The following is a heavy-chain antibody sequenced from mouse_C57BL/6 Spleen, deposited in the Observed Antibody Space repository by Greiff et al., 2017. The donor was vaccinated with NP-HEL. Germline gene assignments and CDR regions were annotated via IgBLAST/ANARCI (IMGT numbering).Heavy chain of an antibody. CDR2: ISYDGSN. D-gene: IGHD1-1*01. J-gene: IGHJ3*01. CDR3: AREGTTVVGEFAD. V-gene: IGHV3-6*01. CDR1: GYSITSGYY. Sequence: EVQLQESGPGLVKPSQSLSLTCSVTGYSITSGYYWNWIRQFPGNKLEWMGYISYDGSNNYNPSLKNRISITRDTSKNQFFLKLNSVTTEDTATYYCAREGTTVVGEFADWGQGTLVTVSA.